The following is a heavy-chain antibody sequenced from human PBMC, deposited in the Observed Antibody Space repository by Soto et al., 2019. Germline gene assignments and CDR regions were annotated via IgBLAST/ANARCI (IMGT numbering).Heavy chain of an antibody. CDR3: TREEGSYNMGTYPFYYKDV. D-gene: IGHD3-10*01. CDR2: IIPILGTG. CDR1: GGTFTSET. V-gene: IGHV1-69*08. J-gene: IGHJ6*03. Sequence: QVQLVQSGPEVKKSGSSVTVSCKLSGGTFTSETISWVRQAPGQGLEWMGRIIPILGTGNYAQKVKRTITITDDKSTNTGYMKFSSQTSTNTAVYICTREEGSYNMGTYPFYYKDVWGNGTTVTVSS.